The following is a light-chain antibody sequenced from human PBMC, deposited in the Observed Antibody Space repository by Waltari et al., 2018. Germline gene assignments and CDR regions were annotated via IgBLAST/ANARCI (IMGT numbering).Light chain of an antibody. J-gene: IGKJ1*01. V-gene: IGKV3-20*01. CDR1: QRVTYNY. CDR2: GAS. CDR3: QQYGYSSWT. Sequence: IVLTQSPGTLSLSPGERATLSCRASQRVTYNYLAWFQRKPGQAPRLLVYGASTRATVIPDRFSGSGSGTDFTLTITRLEPEDFAVYYCQQYGYSSWTFGQGTKVEIK.